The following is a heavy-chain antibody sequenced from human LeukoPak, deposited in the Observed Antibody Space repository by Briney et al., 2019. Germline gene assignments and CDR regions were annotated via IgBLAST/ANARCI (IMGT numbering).Heavy chain of an antibody. Sequence: PSETLSLTCTVSGGSISSYYWSWIRQPPGKGLEWLGYIYYSGSTNYNPSLKSRVTISVDTSKNQFSLKLSSVTAADTAVYYCARRGSSGSYYYFDYWGQGTLVTVSS. CDR2: IYYSGST. V-gene: IGHV4-59*08. CDR1: GGSISSYY. CDR3: ARRGSSGSYYYFDY. D-gene: IGHD6-19*01. J-gene: IGHJ4*02.